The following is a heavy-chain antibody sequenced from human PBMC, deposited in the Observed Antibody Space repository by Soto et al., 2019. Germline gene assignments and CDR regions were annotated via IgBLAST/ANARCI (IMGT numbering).Heavy chain of an antibody. CDR2: ISGSGGST. CDR1: GFTFSSYA. CDR3: AKEQKRWLQSTTFDY. V-gene: IGHV3-23*01. D-gene: IGHD5-12*01. J-gene: IGHJ4*02. Sequence: SGGSLRLSCAASGFTFSSYAMSWVRQAPGKGLEWVSAISGSGGSTYYADSVKGRFTISRDNSKNTLYLQMNSLRAEDTAVYYCAKEQKRWLQSTTFDYWGQGPLVTVSS.